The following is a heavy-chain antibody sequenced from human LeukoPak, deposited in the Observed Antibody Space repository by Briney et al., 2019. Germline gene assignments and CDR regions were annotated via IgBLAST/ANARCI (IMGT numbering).Heavy chain of an antibody. CDR1: GGSFSGYY. CDR2: INHSGST. Sequence: KPSETLSLTCAVYGGSFSGYYWSWIRQPPGKGLEWIGEINHSGSTNYNPSLKGRVTISVDTSKNQFSLKLSSVTAADTAVYYCARGVYSSGWYDYYYMDVWGKGTTVTVSS. J-gene: IGHJ6*03. D-gene: IGHD6-19*01. V-gene: IGHV4-34*01. CDR3: ARGVYSSGWYDYYYMDV.